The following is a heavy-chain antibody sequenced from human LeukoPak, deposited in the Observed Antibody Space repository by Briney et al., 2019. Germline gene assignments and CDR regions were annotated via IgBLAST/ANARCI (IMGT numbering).Heavy chain of an antibody. J-gene: IGHJ4*02. CDR1: GFTFSRSA. V-gene: IGHV3-30*04. D-gene: IGHD6-6*01. Sequence: PGGSLRLSCAASGFTFSRSAMHWVRQAPGKGLEWVAIISYDGGNKHYTDSVKGRFTISRDNSKNTLYLQMNSLRAEDTAVYFCVSLGYSSSSVRYWGQGTLVTVSS. CDR2: ISYDGGNK. CDR3: VSLGYSSSSVRY.